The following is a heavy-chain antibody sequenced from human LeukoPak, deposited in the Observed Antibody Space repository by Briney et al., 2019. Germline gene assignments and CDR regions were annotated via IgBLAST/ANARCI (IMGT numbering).Heavy chain of an antibody. Sequence: GGSLRLSCAASGFIVSNSYMSWVRQAPGKGLEWVSVMYSGGTTYYADSVKGRFTISRDSFENTLSLQMNTLRAEDTAGYYCARDYYGSGSGHFYFMDVWGIGTTVTVSS. CDR3: ARDYYGSGSGHFYFMDV. CDR2: MYSGGTT. J-gene: IGHJ6*03. D-gene: IGHD3-10*01. CDR1: GFIVSNSY. V-gene: IGHV3-53*01.